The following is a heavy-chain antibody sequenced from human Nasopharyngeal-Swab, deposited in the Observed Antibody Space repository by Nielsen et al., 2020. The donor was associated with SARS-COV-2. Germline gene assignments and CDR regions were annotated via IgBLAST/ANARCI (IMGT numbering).Heavy chain of an antibody. J-gene: IGHJ4*02. V-gene: IGHV3-30*03. CDR1: GFTCSSYA. Sequence: GGSLRLSCAASGFTCSSYAMSWVRQAPGKGLEWVAVISYDGSNKYYADSVKGRFTISRDNSKNTLYLQMNSLRAEDTAVYYCARANSSSWSFDYWGQGTLVTVSS. CDR3: ARANSSSWSFDY. CDR2: ISYDGSNK. D-gene: IGHD6-13*01.